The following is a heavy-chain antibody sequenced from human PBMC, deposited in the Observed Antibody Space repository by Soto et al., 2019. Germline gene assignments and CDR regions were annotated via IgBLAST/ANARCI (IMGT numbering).Heavy chain of an antibody. CDR3: AREWQLLAPTKYDYYGMDV. CDR1: GYTFTSYG. V-gene: IGHV1-18*01. D-gene: IGHD2-15*01. CDR2: ISAYNGNT. J-gene: IGHJ6*02. Sequence: QVQLVQSGAEVKKPGASVKVSCKASGYTFTSYGISWVRQAPGQGLEWMGWISAYNGNTNYAQKLQGRVTMTTDTPTSTAYMEQRSLRSDDTAVYYCAREWQLLAPTKYDYYGMDVWGQGTTVTVSS.